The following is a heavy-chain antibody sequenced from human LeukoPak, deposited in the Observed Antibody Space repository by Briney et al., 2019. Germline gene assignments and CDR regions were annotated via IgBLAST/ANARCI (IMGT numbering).Heavy chain of an antibody. D-gene: IGHD2-2*01. CDR3: ARDDCSSTSCYGWGYYYYGMDV. CDR1: EFTFSSYE. CDR2: ISSSSSYT. V-gene: IGHV3-48*03. J-gene: IGHJ6*02. Sequence: PGGSLRLSCEASEFTFSSYEMNWVRQAPGKGLEWVSYISSSSSYTNYADSVKGRFTISRDNAKNSLYLQMNSLRAEDTAVYYCARDDCSSTSCYGWGYYYYGMDVWGQGTTVTVSS.